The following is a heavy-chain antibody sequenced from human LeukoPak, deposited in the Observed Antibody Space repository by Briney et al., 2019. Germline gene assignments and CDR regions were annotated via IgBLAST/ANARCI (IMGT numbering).Heavy chain of an antibody. V-gene: IGHV3-23*01. Sequence: GGSLRLSCAASGFTFSSYAMSWVRQAPGKGLEWVSAISSGGGSAYYADSVKGRFTISRDNSKNTLYLQMNSLRAEDTAVYYRAKGSRNSGWLDWGQGTLVTVSS. CDR2: ISSGGGSA. CDR1: GFTFSSYA. D-gene: IGHD6-19*01. J-gene: IGHJ4*02. CDR3: AKGSRNSGWLD.